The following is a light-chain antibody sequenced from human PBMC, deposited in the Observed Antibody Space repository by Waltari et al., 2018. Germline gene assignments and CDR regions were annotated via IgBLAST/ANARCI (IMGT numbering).Light chain of an antibody. Sequence: DIQMTQSPSSLSASVRDRVTITCRANHVISNDLAWFQQKPGKAPKSLIYAASSLQSGVPSKSSGRRSGTDFTRTIPRRQPEDIATYYCQQYNNYPFTFGGGTKVEIK. V-gene: IGKV1-16*02. CDR2: AAS. CDR3: QQYNNYPFT. J-gene: IGKJ4*01. CDR1: HVISND.